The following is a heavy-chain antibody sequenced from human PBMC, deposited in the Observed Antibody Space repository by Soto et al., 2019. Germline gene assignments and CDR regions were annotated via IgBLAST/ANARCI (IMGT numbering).Heavy chain of an antibody. CDR1: GYTFTSYS. V-gene: IGHV1-3*01. D-gene: IGHD6-6*01. J-gene: IGHJ3*02. Sequence: GASVKVSCKASGYTFTSYSMHWVRQASGQRLEWMGWINAGNGNTKYSQKFQGRVTITRDTSASTAYMELSSLRSEDTAVYYCARGPDSSSLVAFDIWGQGTMITVSS. CDR2: INAGNGNT. CDR3: ARGPDSSSLVAFDI.